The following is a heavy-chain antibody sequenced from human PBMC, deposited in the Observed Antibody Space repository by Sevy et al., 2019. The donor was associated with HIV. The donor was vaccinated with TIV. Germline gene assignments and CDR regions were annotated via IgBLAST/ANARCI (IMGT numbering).Heavy chain of an antibody. Sequence: GGSLRLSCAAPGFTFSSYAMHWVRQAPGKGLEWVAVISYDGSNKYYADSVKGRFTISRDNSKNTLYLQMNSLRAEDTAVYYCARERMSHYSINWFDPWGQGTLVTVSS. V-gene: IGHV3-30-3*01. CDR1: GFTFSSYA. CDR3: ARERMSHYSINWFDP. D-gene: IGHD4-4*01. J-gene: IGHJ5*02. CDR2: ISYDGSNK.